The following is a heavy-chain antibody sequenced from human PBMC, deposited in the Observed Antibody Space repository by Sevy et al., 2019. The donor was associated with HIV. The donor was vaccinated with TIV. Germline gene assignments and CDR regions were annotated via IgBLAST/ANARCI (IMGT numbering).Heavy chain of an antibody. V-gene: IGHV3-30*18. CDR3: AKGAMYYYDSSGYSTDAFDI. CDR2: ISYDGSNK. D-gene: IGHD3-22*01. CDR1: GFTFSSYG. J-gene: IGHJ3*02. Sequence: GGSLRLSCAASGFTFSSYGVHWVRQAPGKGLEWVAVISYDGSNKYYADSVKGRFTISRDNSKNTLYLQMNSLRAEDTAVYYCAKGAMYYYDSSGYSTDAFDIWGQGTMVTVSS.